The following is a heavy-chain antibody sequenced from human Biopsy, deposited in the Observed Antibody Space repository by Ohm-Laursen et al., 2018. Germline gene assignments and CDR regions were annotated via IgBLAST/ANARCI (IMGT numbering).Heavy chain of an antibody. D-gene: IGHD3-3*01. CDR1: GGPSSNYA. CDR3: AADADGYYTEFDY. CDR2: IVPILGHL. V-gene: IGHV1-69*04. Sequence: SVKASCTASGGPSSNYAFSWARHAPGQGLGWVGRIVPILGHLNYAQRFQGRVSINADKSTTYVYMELSRLTSGDTAVYYCAADADGYYTEFDYWGPGTLVTVSS. J-gene: IGHJ4*02.